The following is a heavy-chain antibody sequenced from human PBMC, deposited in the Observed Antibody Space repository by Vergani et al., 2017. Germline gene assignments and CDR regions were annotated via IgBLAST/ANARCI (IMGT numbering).Heavy chain of an antibody. V-gene: IGHV3-73*01. J-gene: IGHJ5*02. CDR1: GFTFSGSA. Sequence: EVQLLESGGDLVQPGGSLKLSCAASGFTFSGSAMHWVRQASGKGLEWVGRIRSKANSYATAYAASVKGRFTISRDDSKNTAYLQMNSLKTEDTAVYYCTRRPPYGDYVGWFDPWGQGTLVTVSS. CDR2: IRSKANSYAT. CDR3: TRRPPYGDYVGWFDP. D-gene: IGHD4-17*01.